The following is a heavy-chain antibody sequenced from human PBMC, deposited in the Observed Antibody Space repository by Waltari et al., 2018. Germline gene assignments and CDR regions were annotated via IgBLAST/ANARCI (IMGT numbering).Heavy chain of an antibody. Sequence: QVQLQESGPGLVKPSETLSLTCAVSGYSISSGYYWGWLRQPPGKGLEWIGSIYHSGETYYHPSLKSRVTISVETSKTPFSLKLSSVTAADTAVYYCARQPYSSSPRGFDYWGQGTLVTVSS. D-gene: IGHD6-6*01. CDR3: ARQPYSSSPRGFDY. J-gene: IGHJ4*02. CDR2: IYHSGET. V-gene: IGHV4-38-2*01. CDR1: GYSISSGYY.